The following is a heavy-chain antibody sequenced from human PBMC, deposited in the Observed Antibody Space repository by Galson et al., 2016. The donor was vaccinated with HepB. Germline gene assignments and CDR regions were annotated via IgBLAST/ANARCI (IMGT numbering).Heavy chain of an antibody. J-gene: IGHJ3*01. Sequence: SLRLSCAASGFTFNTFTSNWVRQTPGKGLEWVSSISGNSKYVYYIDPVKGRFTISRDYAKNSVYLQMNSLRAEDTALYYCARVSSSSWYEVVAFDFWGQGTTVTVSS. CDR3: ARVSSSSWYEVVAFDF. D-gene: IGHD6-13*01. V-gene: IGHV3-21*01. CDR2: ISGNSKYV. CDR1: GFTFNTFT.